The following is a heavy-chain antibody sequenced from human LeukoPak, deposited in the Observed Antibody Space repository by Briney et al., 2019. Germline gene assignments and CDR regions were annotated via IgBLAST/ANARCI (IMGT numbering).Heavy chain of an antibody. D-gene: IGHD3-22*01. CDR2: ISYDGSNK. CDR1: GFTFTSYG. Sequence: GGSLRLSCAASGFTFTSYGMHWVRQAPGKGLEWVAVISYDGSNKYYADSVKGRFTISRDNSKNTLYLHMNSLRAEDTVVYYCAKVRWLPDDYWGQGTLVTVSS. J-gene: IGHJ4*02. V-gene: IGHV3-30*18. CDR3: AKVRWLPDDY.